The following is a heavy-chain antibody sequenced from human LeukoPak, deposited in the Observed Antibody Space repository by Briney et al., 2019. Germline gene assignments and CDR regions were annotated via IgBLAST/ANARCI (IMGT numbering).Heavy chain of an antibody. V-gene: IGHV3-66*01. J-gene: IGHJ4*02. CDR1: GFTVSSNY. CDR3: AKSPKTGFLFDY. D-gene: IGHD1-1*01. CDR2: IYGGVNS. Sequence: GGSLRLSCAASGFTVSSNYMSWVRQAPGKGLEWVSVIYGGVNSVYADSVQGRFTISRDNSKNTLYLQMSSLRAEDTAVYYCAKSPKTGFLFDYWGKGTLVTVSS.